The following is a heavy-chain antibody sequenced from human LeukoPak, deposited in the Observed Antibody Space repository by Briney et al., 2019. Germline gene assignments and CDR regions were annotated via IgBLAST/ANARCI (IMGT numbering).Heavy chain of an antibody. D-gene: IGHD2-2*03. CDR1: GSALSDLA. CDR2: LDRESGET. V-gene: IGHV1-24*01. Sequence: ASVKVSCKVSGSALSDLAMQWVRQVPGKGLEWMGGLDRESGETLYSDKFQGRVIMAQDTSTDTAYMDLTSLTSEDTAVYYCATGHSTGYHYWFDPWGQGTLVTVSS. J-gene: IGHJ5*02. CDR3: ATGHSTGYHYWFDP.